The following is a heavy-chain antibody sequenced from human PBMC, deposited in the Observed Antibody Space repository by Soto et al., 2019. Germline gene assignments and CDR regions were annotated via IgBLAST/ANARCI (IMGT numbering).Heavy chain of an antibody. CDR2: ISYDGSNK. V-gene: IGHV3-30-3*01. D-gene: IGHD6-13*01. CDR3: ARGGGAAALDY. J-gene: IGHJ4*02. Sequence: VAVISYDGSNKYYADSVKGRFTISRDNSKNTLYLQMNSLRAEDTAVYYCARGGGAAALDYWGQGTLVTVSS.